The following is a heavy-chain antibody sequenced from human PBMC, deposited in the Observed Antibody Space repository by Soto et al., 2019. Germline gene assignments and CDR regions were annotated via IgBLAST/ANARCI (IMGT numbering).Heavy chain of an antibody. Sequence: SETLSLTCTVSGDSVTSVSDYWSWIRQPPGKGLEWIGYIYYSGSADYNPSLGSRVTISIDTSKNQFSLKLTSVTAADTAVYFCGRDLTSNANCIDPWGQGTLVTVSS. D-gene: IGHD2-2*01. V-gene: IGHV4-61*01. J-gene: IGHJ5*02. CDR2: IYYSGSA. CDR3: GRDLTSNANCIDP. CDR1: GDSVTSVSDY.